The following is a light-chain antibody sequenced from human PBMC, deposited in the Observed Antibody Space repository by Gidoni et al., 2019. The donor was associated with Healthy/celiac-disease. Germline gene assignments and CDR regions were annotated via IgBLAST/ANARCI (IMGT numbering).Light chain of an antibody. CDR2: AAS. V-gene: IGKV1-39*01. CDR1: QSISSY. CDR3: QQSYSTPWT. J-gene: IGKJ1*01. Sequence: DIQMTQSPSSLSASVGDRVTITCRASQSISSYLNWYQQKPGKAPKLLIYAASSLQSGVPSRFSGSGSGTDFTLTISSLQPEDFATYYCQQSYSTPWTFXXXTKVDIK.